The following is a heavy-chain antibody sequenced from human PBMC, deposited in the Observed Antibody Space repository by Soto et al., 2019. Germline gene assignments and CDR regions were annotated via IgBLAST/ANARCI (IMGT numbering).Heavy chain of an antibody. V-gene: IGHV1-69*01. D-gene: IGHD3-3*01. CDR3: ASRGGPRFLEWLLGGMDV. CDR1: GYTFTSYD. CDR2: IIPIFGTA. Sequence: QVQLVQSGAEVKKPGASVKVSCKASGYTFTSYDINWVRQAPGQGLEWMGGIIPIFGTANYAQKFQGRVTITADESTSTAYMELSSLRSEDTAVYYCASRGGPRFLEWLLGGMDVWGQGTTVTVSS. J-gene: IGHJ6*02.